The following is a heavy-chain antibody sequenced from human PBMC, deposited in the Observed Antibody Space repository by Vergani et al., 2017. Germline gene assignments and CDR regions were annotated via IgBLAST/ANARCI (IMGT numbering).Heavy chain of an antibody. CDR3: ARIPDYNYGMDV. V-gene: IGHV2-70*04. CDR2: IDWDDDK. CDR1: GFSLSTSGMR. J-gene: IGHJ6*02. Sequence: QVTLKESGPALVKPTQTLTLTCTFSGFSLSTSGMRVSWIRQPPGKALEWLARIDWDDDKFYSTSPKTRLTISKDTSKNQVVLTMTNMDPVDTATYYCARIPDYNYGMDVWGQGTTVTVSS.